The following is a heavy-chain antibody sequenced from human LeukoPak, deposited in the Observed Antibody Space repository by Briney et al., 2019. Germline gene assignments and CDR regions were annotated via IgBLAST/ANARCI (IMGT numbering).Heavy chain of an antibody. Sequence: PSETLSLTCTVSGGSISSYYWSWIRQPAGKGLEWIGRIYTSGSTNYNPSLKSRVTISVDTSKNQFSLKLSSVTAADTAVYYCARGLAPNGDSGWFDPWGQGTLVTVSS. CDR3: ARGLAPNGDSGWFDP. J-gene: IGHJ5*02. D-gene: IGHD4-17*01. CDR2: IYTSGST. V-gene: IGHV4-4*07. CDR1: GGSISSYY.